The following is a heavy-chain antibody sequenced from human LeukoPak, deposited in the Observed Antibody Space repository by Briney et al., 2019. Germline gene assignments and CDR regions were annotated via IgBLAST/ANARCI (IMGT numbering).Heavy chain of an antibody. CDR1: GGSISSGGYY. CDR3: ASSYGSRGWFDP. CDR2: IYYSGST. J-gene: IGHJ5*02. Sequence: SETLSLTCTVSGGSISSGGYYWSWIRQHPGKGLEWIGYIYYSGSTYYNPSLKSRVTISVGTSKNQFSLKLSSVTAADTAVYYCASSYGSRGWFDPWGQGTLVTVSS. V-gene: IGHV4-31*03. D-gene: IGHD3-10*01.